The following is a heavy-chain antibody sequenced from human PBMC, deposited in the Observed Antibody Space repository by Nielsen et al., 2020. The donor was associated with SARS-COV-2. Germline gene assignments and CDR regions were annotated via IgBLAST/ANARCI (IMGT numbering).Heavy chain of an antibody. J-gene: IGHJ6*03. Sequence: WVRQAPGQRLEWMGWINAGNGNTKYSQKFQGRVTITRDTSASTAYMELSSLRSEDTAVYYCARGIYSGSYYVYYYYYMDVWGKGTTVTVSS. D-gene: IGHD1-26*01. CDR2: INAGNGNT. CDR3: ARGIYSGSYYVYYYYYMDV. V-gene: IGHV1-3*01.